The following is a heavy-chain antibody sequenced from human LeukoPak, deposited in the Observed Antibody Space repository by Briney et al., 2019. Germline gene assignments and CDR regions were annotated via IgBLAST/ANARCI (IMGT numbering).Heavy chain of an antibody. J-gene: IGHJ3*02. CDR3: IRGGIQVSGIDAFDI. V-gene: IGHV3-13*01. CDR2: IGIAGDT. CDR1: GFTFSSYD. Sequence: GGSLRLSCAASGFTFSSYDMHWVRQAPGRGLEWVSAIGIAGDTYYPDSVKGRFTISRENAKNSMYLQMNSLKDGDTAGYYCIRGGIQVSGIDAFDIWGQGTMVTVSS. D-gene: IGHD5/OR15-5a*01.